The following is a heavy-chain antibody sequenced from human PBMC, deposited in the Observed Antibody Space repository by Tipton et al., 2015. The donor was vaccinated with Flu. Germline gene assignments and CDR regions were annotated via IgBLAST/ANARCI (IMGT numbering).Heavy chain of an antibody. J-gene: IGHJ6*02. D-gene: IGHD6-13*01. CDR2: IGTSGDT. V-gene: IGHV3-13*01. CDR1: GFTFSSYD. Sequence: SLRLSCEASGFTFSSYDMHWVRQTLGKGLQWVSGIGTSGDTYYPDSVRGRFTISRENAKNSVYLQMRSLRAGDTAVYYCARGPLPDSNWYNGMDVWGQGITVTVFS. CDR3: ARGPLPDSNWYNGMDV.